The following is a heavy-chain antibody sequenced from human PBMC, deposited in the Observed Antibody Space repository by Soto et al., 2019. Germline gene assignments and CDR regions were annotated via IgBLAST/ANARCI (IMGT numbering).Heavy chain of an antibody. D-gene: IGHD1-1*01. J-gene: IGHJ4*02. CDR1: GYTFNSHD. V-gene: IGHV1-8*01. Sequence: QVQLVQSGAEVKKPGASVKVSCKASGYTFNSHDISWVRQATGQGLVWMGCVNPRSGSAGYEQKFQGRVRLTTNTSIRTPYVELSSLKSEDTAVYYCARCLGGSGTRLDYWGQGTLVTVSS. CDR3: ARCLGGSGTRLDY. CDR2: VNPRSGSA.